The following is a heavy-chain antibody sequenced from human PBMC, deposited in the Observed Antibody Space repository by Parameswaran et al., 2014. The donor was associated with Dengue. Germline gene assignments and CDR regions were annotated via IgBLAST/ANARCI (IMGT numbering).Heavy chain of an antibody. V-gene: IGHV3-21*01. CDR2: ISWSSTYI. CDR3: ARNYMDRERELYAMDV. D-gene: IGHD3-10*01. J-gene: IGHJ6*02. CDR1: GFIFSSYS. Sequence: AGGSLRLSCAASGFIFSSYSMNWVRQAPGKGLEWVSAISWSSTYILYADSVKGRFTISRDNAKNALYLQMNNLRVEDTAVYYCARNYMDRERELYAMDVWGQGTTVTVSS.